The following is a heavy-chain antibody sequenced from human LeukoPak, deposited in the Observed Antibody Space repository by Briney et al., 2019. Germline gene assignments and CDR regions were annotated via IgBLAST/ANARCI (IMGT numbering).Heavy chain of an antibody. CDR1: GYTFTGYY. D-gene: IGHD3-22*01. J-gene: IGHJ4*02. Sequence: GASVKVSCKASGYTFTGYYMHWVRQAPGQGLEWMGWINPNSGGTNYAQKLQGRVTMTTDTSTSTAYMELRSLRSDDTAVYYCARARSNYYDSDRGFDYWGQGTLVTVSS. CDR2: INPNSGGT. CDR3: ARARSNYYDSDRGFDY. V-gene: IGHV1-2*02.